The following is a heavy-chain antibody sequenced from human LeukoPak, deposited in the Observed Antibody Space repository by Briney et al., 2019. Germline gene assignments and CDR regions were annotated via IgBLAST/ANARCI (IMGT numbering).Heavy chain of an antibody. CDR3: ARVDYGDYHSWFDP. Sequence: SETLSLTCAVSGGSISSSNWWSWVRQPPGKGLEWIGEIYHSGSTNYNPSLKSRVTISVDKSKNQFSLKLSSVTAADTAVYYCARVDYGDYHSWFDPWGQGTLVTVSS. CDR1: GGSISSSNW. D-gene: IGHD4-17*01. CDR2: IYHSGST. J-gene: IGHJ5*02. V-gene: IGHV4-4*02.